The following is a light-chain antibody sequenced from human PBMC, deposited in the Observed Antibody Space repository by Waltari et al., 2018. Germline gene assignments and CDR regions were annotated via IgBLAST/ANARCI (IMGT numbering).Light chain of an antibody. CDR2: NVI. Sequence: QSALTQPASVSGSPGQSITISCTGTSSDVGGYKYVSWYQQYPGKAPKRMIYNVIGRPSGVSDRFSGSKSGDTASLTISGLQAEDEADYFCSSYTSSNTLVFGGGTKLTVL. CDR1: SSDVGGYKY. V-gene: IGLV2-14*03. CDR3: SSYTSSNTLV. J-gene: IGLJ3*02.